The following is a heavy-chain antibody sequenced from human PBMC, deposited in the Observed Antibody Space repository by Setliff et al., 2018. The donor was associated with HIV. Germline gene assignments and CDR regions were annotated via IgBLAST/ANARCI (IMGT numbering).Heavy chain of an antibody. D-gene: IGHD3-22*01. V-gene: IGHV3-7*03. Sequence: LRLSCAASGFTFSSYWMTWVRQAPGKGLEWVANINQDGSEQNFVDSVTGRFTSSRDNAKNSLYLRMNSLRAADTAVYYCARVSQTYYYDSSGYSFDYWGQGTLVTVSS. J-gene: IGHJ4*02. CDR3: ARVSQTYYYDSSGYSFDY. CDR1: GFTFSSYW. CDR2: INQDGSEQ.